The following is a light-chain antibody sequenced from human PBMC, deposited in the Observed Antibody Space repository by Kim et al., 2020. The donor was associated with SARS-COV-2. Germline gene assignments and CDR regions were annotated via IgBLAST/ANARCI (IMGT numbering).Light chain of an antibody. CDR2: AAS. CDR1: QGISSY. V-gene: IGKV1-8*01. Sequence: AIRMTQSPSSLSASTGDRVTITCRASQGISSYLAWYQQKPGKAPKLLIYAASTLQSGVPSRFSGSGSGTDFTLTISCLQSEDFATYYCQQYYSYAPERTFGQGTKVDIK. CDR3: QQYYSYAPERT. J-gene: IGKJ1*01.